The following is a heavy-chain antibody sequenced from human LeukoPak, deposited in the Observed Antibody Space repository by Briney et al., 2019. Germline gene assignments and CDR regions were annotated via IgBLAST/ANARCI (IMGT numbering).Heavy chain of an antibody. CDR1: GGSISSSNW. D-gene: IGHD1-26*01. Sequence: PSETLSLTCAVSGGSISSSNWWSRIRQPPGKGLEWIGEIYHSGSTNYNPSLKSRVTISVDTSKNQFSLKLSSVTAADTAVYYCAREEEGSIDYWGQGTLVTVSS. V-gene: IGHV4-4*02. J-gene: IGHJ4*02. CDR2: IYHSGST. CDR3: AREEEGSIDY.